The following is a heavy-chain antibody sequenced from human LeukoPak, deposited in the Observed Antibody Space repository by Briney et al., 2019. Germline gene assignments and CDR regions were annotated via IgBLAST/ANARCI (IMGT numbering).Heavy chain of an antibody. V-gene: IGHV3-23*01. CDR2: ISGSGGST. Sequence: AGGSLILSCAASGFTFSSYAMSWVRQAPGKGLEWVSAISGSGGSTYYADSVKGRFTISRDNSKNTLYLQMNSLRADDTAVYYCAKTALTTVTTNFDYWGQGTLVTVSS. CDR1: GFTFSSYA. J-gene: IGHJ4*02. D-gene: IGHD4-11*01. CDR3: AKTALTTVTTNFDY.